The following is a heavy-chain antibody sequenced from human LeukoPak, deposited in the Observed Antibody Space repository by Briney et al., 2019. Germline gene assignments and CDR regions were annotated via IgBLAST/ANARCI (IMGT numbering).Heavy chain of an antibody. CDR3: ARRPLGSPWSTCDY. CDR1: GYTFTSYA. J-gene: IGHJ4*02. CDR2: INAGNGNT. V-gene: IGHV1-3*01. Sequence: ASVKVSCKASGYTFTSYAMHWVRQAPGQRLEWMGWINAGNGNTKYSQKFQGRVTITRDTSASTAYLQWSSLKASDTAMYYCARRPLGSPWSTCDYWGQGTLVTVSS. D-gene: IGHD3-3*01.